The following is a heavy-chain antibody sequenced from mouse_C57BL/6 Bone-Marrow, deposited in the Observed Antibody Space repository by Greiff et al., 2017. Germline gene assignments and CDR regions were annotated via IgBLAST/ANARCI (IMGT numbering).Heavy chain of an antibody. CDR3: AREGLGRYYFDY. V-gene: IGHV1-81*01. J-gene: IGHJ2*01. CDR2: IYPRSGNT. Sequence: QVQLQQSGAELARPGASVKLSCKASGYTFTSYGISWVKQRTGQGLEWIGEIYPRSGNTYYNEKFKGKATLTADKSSRTAYMELRSLTSEDSAVYFCAREGLGRYYFDYWGQGTTLTVSS. D-gene: IGHD4-1*01. CDR1: GYTFTSYG.